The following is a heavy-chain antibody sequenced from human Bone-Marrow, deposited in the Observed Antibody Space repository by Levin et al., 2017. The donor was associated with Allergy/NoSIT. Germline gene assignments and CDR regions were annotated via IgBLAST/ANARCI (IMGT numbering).Heavy chain of an antibody. CDR2: IYYSGST. CDR3: AREVGGVALDY. V-gene: IGHV4-59*01. D-gene: IGHD1-26*01. Sequence: SETLSLTCTVSGGSISSYYWSWIRQPPGKGLEWIGYIYYSGSTNYNPSLKSRVTISVDTSKNQFSLKLSSVTAADTAVYYCAREVGGVALDYWGQGTLVTVSS. J-gene: IGHJ4*02. CDR1: GGSISSYY.